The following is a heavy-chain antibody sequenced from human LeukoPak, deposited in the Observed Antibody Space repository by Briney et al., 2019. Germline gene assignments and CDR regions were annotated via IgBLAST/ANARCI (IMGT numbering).Heavy chain of an antibody. CDR3: ARHPGAVGLYRLLN. CDR2: INPNSGGT. D-gene: IGHD1-26*01. V-gene: IGHV1-2*02. CDR1: GYTFTGYY. Sequence: ASVNVSFKASGYTFTGYYMHWVRQAPGQRRERMGWINPNSGGTNYAQKFQGRVTMTRDTSISTAYMELSRLRSDDTAVYYCARHPGAVGLYRLLNWGQGTLVTVSS. J-gene: IGHJ4*02.